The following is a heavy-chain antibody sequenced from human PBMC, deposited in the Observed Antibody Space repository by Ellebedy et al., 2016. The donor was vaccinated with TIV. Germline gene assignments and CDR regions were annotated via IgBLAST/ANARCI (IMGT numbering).Heavy chain of an antibody. V-gene: IGHV3-23*01. CDR1: GFTFSSAW. Sequence: GESLKISXAASGFTFSSAWMSWVRQAPGKGLEWVSAISGSGGSTYYADSVKGRFTISRDNSKNTLYLQMNSLRAEDTAVYYCAVRGYDPIYYYYYGMDVWGQGTTVTVSS. CDR2: ISGSGGST. CDR3: AVRGYDPIYYYYYGMDV. J-gene: IGHJ6*02. D-gene: IGHD5-12*01.